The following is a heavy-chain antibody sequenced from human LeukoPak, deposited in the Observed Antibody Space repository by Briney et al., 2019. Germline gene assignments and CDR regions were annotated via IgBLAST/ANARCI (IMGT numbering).Heavy chain of an antibody. D-gene: IGHD6-19*01. V-gene: IGHV3-48*04. CDR1: GFTFSRYW. CDR2: ISSSSSTI. J-gene: IGHJ4*02. Sequence: PGGSLRLSCAAYGFTFSRYWMHWVRQAPGKGLEWVSYISSSSSTIYYADSVKGRFTISRDNAKNSLYLQMNSLRAEDTAVYYCARDRMDGSGWYFGYWGQGTLVTVSS. CDR3: ARDRMDGSGWYFGY.